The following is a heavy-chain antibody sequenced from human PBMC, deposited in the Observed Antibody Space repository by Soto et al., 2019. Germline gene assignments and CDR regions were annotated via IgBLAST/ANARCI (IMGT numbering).Heavy chain of an antibody. CDR3: AREVWVAGLLYYFDF. D-gene: IGHD6-19*01. CDR2: ISSNGNT. Sequence: TLSLTCTVSDGSISGNFLAWIRQPAGKGLEWIGRISSNGNTDYNPSLKSRVTMSIDTSKNHFSLDLISVTASDTAIYYCAREVWVAGLLYYFDFWGQGTLVTVSS. V-gene: IGHV4-4*07. CDR1: DGSISGNF. J-gene: IGHJ4*02.